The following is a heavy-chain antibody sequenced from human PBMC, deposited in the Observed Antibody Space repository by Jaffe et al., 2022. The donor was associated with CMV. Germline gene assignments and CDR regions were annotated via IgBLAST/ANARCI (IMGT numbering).Heavy chain of an antibody. Sequence: QVQLQQWGAGLLKPSETLSLTCAVYGGSFNSYYWSWIRQPPGKGLEWIGEINHSGRTNYNPSLKSRLTISVDTSNSQFSLKMSSVTAADTALYYCARRKWTGPYASYAMDVWGQGTTVTVSS. CDR3: ARRKWTGPYASYAMDV. CDR1: GGSFNSYY. J-gene: IGHJ6*02. V-gene: IGHV4-34*01. CDR2: INHSGRT. D-gene: IGHD1-26*01.